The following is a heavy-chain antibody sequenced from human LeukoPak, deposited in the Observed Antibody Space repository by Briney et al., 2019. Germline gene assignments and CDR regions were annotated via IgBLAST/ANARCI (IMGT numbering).Heavy chain of an antibody. J-gene: IGHJ4*02. CDR3: APPRDSSWDY. V-gene: IGHV3-7*03. CDR2: IKDDGSEK. Sequence: GGSLRLSCAASGFTFSSYWMSWVRQAPGKGREWVANIKDDGSEKYYVDSVKGLFTISREDAKNSLYLQTNSLRPEDTAVYYCAPPRDSSWDYWGQGTLVTLSS. D-gene: IGHD6-13*01. CDR1: GFTFSSYW.